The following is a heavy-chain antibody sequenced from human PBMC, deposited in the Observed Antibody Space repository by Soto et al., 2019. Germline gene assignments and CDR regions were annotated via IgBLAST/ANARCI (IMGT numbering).Heavy chain of an antibody. V-gene: IGHV3-23*01. J-gene: IGHJ4*02. D-gene: IGHD4-4*01. Sequence: EVQLLESGGGLVQPGGSLRLSCAASGFTFSSYAMSWVRQAPGKGLEWVSAISGSGGSTYYADSVKGRFTISRDNSKNTMYLQMNSLRAEDTAVYYCRVGATVTTGEVYSFDYWGQGTLVTVSS. CDR3: RVGATVTTGEVYSFDY. CDR1: GFTFSSYA. CDR2: ISGSGGST.